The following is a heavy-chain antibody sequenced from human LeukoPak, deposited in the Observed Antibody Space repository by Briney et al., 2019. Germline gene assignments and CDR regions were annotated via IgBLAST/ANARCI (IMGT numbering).Heavy chain of an antibody. CDR1: GLSFIKGW. V-gene: IGHV3-15*01. D-gene: IGHD6-19*01. CDR2: VKSKSDGGTI. J-gene: IGHJ4*02. Sequence: GGSLTLSCTLSGLSFIKGWMRWVRQAPGKGREWVGCVKSKSDGGTIDYGAPVKGRFTISRDDSKNMLYLQMNSLQTEDTAVYYCTTDRGIAVRPLFDYWGQGTLVTVSS. CDR3: TTDRGIAVRPLFDY.